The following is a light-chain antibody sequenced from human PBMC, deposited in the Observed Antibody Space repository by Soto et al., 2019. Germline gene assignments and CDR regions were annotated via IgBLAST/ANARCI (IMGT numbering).Light chain of an antibody. J-gene: IGKJ1*01. V-gene: IGKV3-20*01. CDR2: GAS. Sequence: ENVLTQSPGTLSLSPGERATLSCRASQSVTINYLAWYQQKPGQAPRLLIYGASNRATGIPDRFSGSGSGTDFTLTISRLEPEDFAVYYCQQYGSSGTFGQGTKVEIK. CDR1: QSVTINY. CDR3: QQYGSSGT.